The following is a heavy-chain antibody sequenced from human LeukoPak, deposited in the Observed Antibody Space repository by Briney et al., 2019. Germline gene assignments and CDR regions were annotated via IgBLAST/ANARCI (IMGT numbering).Heavy chain of an antibody. CDR3: RTYYYGSGREDAFDI. CDR1: GFTFDDYG. D-gene: IGHD3-10*01. J-gene: IGHJ3*02. Sequence: GGSLRLSCAASGFTFDDYGMRWVRQAPGKGLEWVSGINWNGGSTGYADSVKGRFTISRDNAKNSLYLQMNSLRAEDTALYYCRTYYYGSGREDAFDIWGQGTMVTVSS. V-gene: IGHV3-20*04. CDR2: INWNGGST.